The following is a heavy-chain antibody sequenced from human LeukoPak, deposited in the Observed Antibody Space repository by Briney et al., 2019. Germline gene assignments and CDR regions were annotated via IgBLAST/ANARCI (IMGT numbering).Heavy chain of an antibody. CDR2: IGTAGDT. Sequence: GGSLRLSCAASGFTFSDYDMHWVRQAAGKGLEWVSGIGTAGDTYYPGSVKGRFTISRENAKNSLYLHMNSLSAGDTAVYYCASSPAYSSSWYAIDNWGQGTLVTVSS. V-gene: IGHV3-13*01. CDR3: ASSPAYSSSWYAIDN. CDR1: GFTFSDYD. D-gene: IGHD6-13*01. J-gene: IGHJ4*02.